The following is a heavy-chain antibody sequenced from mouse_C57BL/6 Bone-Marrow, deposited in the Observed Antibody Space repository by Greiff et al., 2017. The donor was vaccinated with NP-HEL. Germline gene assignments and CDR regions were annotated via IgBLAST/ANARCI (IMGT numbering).Heavy chain of an antibody. CDR3: AISPYYYGSSLSYWYFDV. CDR1: GYTFTSYW. V-gene: IGHV1-7*01. CDR2: INPSSGYT. D-gene: IGHD1-1*01. J-gene: IGHJ1*03. Sequence: VQLQQSGAELAKPGASVKLSCKASGYTFTSYWMHWVKQRPGQGLEWIGYINPSSGYTKYNQKFKDKATLTADTSSSTAYMQLSSLTYEDSAVYYCAISPYYYGSSLSYWYFDVWGTGTTVTVSS.